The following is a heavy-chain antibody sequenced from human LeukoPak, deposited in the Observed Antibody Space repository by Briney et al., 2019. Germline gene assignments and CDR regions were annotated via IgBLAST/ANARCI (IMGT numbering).Heavy chain of an antibody. D-gene: IGHD1-26*01. Sequence: RGSLRLSCAASGFTFSTYWMSWVRQAPGKGLEWMANMNQDGSEKYYVDSVKGRFTISRDNAKNSLYLQMNSLRAEDTAVYYCASRYSGGYNVWGQGTLVTVSS. J-gene: IGHJ4*02. CDR1: GFTFSTYW. CDR3: ASRYSGGYNV. V-gene: IGHV3-7*02. CDR2: MNQDGSEK.